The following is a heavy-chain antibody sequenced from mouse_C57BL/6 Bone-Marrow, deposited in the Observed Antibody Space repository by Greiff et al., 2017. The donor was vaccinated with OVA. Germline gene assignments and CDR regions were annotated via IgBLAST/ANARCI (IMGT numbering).Heavy chain of an antibody. CDR2: IDPSDSYT. J-gene: IGHJ4*01. D-gene: IGHD1-1*01. CDR3: ARGPITTVVATDAMDY. CDR1: GYTFTSYW. V-gene: IGHV1-50*01. Sequence: VQLQQPGAELVKPGASVKLSCKASGYTFTSYWMQWVKQRPGQGLEWIGEIDPSDSYTNYNQKFKGKATLTVDTSSSTAYMQLRSLTSEDSAVYYCARGPITTVVATDAMDYWGQGTSVTVSS.